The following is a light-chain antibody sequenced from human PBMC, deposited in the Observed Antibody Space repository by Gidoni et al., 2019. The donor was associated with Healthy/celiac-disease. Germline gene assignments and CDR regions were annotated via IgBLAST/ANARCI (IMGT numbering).Light chain of an antibody. CDR2: GAS. J-gene: IGKJ2*01. V-gene: IGKV3-20*01. Sequence: EIVLTQSPGTLSLSPGARATLSCRASQSVSSSYLAWYQQKPGQAPRLLIYGASSRATGIPDRFSGSGSGTDFTLTISRLEPEDFAVYYCQRYGSSRTFGQGTKLEIK. CDR1: QSVSSSY. CDR3: QRYGSSRT.